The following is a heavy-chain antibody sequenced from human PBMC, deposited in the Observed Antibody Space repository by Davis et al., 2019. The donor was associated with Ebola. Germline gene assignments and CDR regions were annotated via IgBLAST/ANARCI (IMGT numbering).Heavy chain of an antibody. CDR3: ARNQGKYCSTGVCEDHYYGMDV. D-gene: IGHD2-8*01. Sequence: GESLKISCVASGFTFSGYAMHWVRQAPGKGLEWVAVIPYYGIGEYYADSLKGRFTISRDDSRDTLYLQMNTLRLEDTAVYYCARNQGKYCSTGVCEDHYYGMDVWGQGTTVTVSS. V-gene: IGHV3-30*03. CDR1: GFTFSGYA. CDR2: IPYYGIGE. J-gene: IGHJ6*02.